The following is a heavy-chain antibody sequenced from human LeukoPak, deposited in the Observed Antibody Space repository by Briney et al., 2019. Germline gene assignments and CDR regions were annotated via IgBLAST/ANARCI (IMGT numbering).Heavy chain of an antibody. D-gene: IGHD2-2*02. Sequence: PGGSLRLSCAASGFTFSTYWMSWVRQAPGKGLEWVASIKEDGSQKYYVDSLKGRFTISRDNAKNSLYLQMNSLRAEDTSVYYCARIYCTSTSCYTPYFDYWGQGTLVTVSS. CDR1: GFTFSTYW. V-gene: IGHV3-7*04. J-gene: IGHJ4*02. CDR3: ARIYCTSTSCYTPYFDY. CDR2: IKEDGSQK.